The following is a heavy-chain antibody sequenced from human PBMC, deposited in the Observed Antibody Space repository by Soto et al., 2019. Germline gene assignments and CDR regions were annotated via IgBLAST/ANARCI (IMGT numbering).Heavy chain of an antibody. D-gene: IGHD6-13*01. J-gene: IGHJ4*02. V-gene: IGHV1-18*01. CDR1: GYTFTSYG. Sequence: QVQLVQSGAEVKKPGASVKVSCKASGYTFTSYGISWVRQAPGQGLEWMGWISAYNGNTNYAQKLQGRATMTTDTSRSTADMELRSLRSDDTAVYYCASESSSSCHDYWGQGTLVPVSP. CDR3: ASESSSSCHDY. CDR2: ISAYNGNT.